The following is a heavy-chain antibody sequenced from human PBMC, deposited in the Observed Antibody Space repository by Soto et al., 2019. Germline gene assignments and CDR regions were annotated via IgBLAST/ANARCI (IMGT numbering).Heavy chain of an antibody. CDR3: ARDRTMVRGVILRDFDY. D-gene: IGHD3-10*01. V-gene: IGHV1-69*13. CDR1: GGTISSYA. Sequence: SAEVTCKASGGTISSYAISWVRQDNGQGLEWMGGIIPIFGTANYAQKFQGRVTITADESTSTAYMELSSLRSEDTAVYYCARDRTMVRGVILRDFDYWGQGTLVTVSS. CDR2: IIPIFGTA. J-gene: IGHJ4*02.